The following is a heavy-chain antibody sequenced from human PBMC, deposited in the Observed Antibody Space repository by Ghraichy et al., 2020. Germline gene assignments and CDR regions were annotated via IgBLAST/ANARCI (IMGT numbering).Heavy chain of an antibody. V-gene: IGHV4-59*01. CDR2: IYNSGST. D-gene: IGHD3-22*01. J-gene: IGHJ4*02. CDR1: GGSISSYY. Sequence: ETLSLTCTVSGGSISSYYWSWIRQPPGKGLEWIGYIYNSGSTNYNPSLKSRVTISVDTSKNQFSLKLSSVTAADTAVYYCAIDRGCGYYPVDNWGQGTLVTVS. CDR3: AIDRGCGYYPVDN.